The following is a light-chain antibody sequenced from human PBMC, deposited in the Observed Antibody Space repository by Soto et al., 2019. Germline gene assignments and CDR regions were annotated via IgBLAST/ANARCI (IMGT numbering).Light chain of an antibody. V-gene: IGKV1-39*01. CDR1: QNINKY. J-gene: IGKJ1*01. CDR2: GTS. Sequence: DIQMTQSPSSLSTSVGDRVTIACRASQNINKYLNWYQQKPGRAPKLLVYGTSSLQTGVSSRFSGSGSGTDFTLTISSLQPEDFATYYCQQSYSSPWTFGQGTTVEIK. CDR3: QQSYSSPWT.